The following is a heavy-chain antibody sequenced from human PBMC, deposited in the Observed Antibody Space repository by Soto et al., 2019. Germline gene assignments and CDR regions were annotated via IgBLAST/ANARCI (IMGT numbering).Heavy chain of an antibody. CDR2: IYYSGST. CDR3: ARQGSFSSFYYYYGMDV. V-gene: IGHV4-39*01. J-gene: IGHJ6*02. D-gene: IGHD6-6*01. Sequence: PSVTLSLTCTVSGGSIRSRSYCWGWISKPPGKGLEWIGSIYYSGSTYYNPSLKSRVTISVDTSKNQFSLKLSSVTAADTAVYYCARQGSFSSFYYYYGMDVWGQGTTVTVSS. CDR1: GGSIRSRSYC.